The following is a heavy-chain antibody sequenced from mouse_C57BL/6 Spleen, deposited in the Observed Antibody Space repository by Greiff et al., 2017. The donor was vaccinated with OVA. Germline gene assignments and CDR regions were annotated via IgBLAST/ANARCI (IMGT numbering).Heavy chain of an antibody. CDR2: ISNGGGST. CDR1: GFTFSDYY. V-gene: IGHV5-12*01. CDR3: ARYGNYDWYFDV. J-gene: IGHJ1*03. Sequence: EVMLVESGGGLVQPGGSLKLSCAASGFTFSDYYMYWVRQTPEKRLEWVAYISNGGGSTYYPDTVKGRFTISRDNAKNNLYLQMSRLKSEDTAMYYCARYGNYDWYFDVWGTGTTVTVSS. D-gene: IGHD2-1*01.